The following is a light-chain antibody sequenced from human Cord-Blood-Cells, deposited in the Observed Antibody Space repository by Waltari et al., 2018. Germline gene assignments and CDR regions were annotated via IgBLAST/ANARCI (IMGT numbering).Light chain of an antibody. CDR2: DVS. V-gene: IGLV2-14*01. CDR3: SSYTSSSTLVV. CDR1: RRDVGGYNY. J-gene: IGLJ2*01. Sequence: HSALTQPASVSGSPGQSITIPCTGTRRDVGGYNYVSWFQQHPRKAPKLMIYDVSNRPSGVSNRFSGSKSGNTASLTISGLQAEDEADYYCSSYTSSSTLVVFGGGTKLTVL.